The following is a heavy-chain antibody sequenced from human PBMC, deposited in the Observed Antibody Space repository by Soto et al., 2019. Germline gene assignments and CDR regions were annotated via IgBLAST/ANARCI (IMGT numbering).Heavy chain of an antibody. Sequence: QLVQSGAEVKRPGSSVKVSCKASGGDFLSYTISWVRQVPGQGPEWMGTIIPILDVAKNAQKFQGRVAITADKVASTVYRELSSLRSDDTAVYYCAQMWFGELWPCMDVWGQGTTITVSS. CDR3: AQMWFGELWPCMDV. D-gene: IGHD3-10*01. J-gene: IGHJ6*02. V-gene: IGHV1-69*02. CDR1: GGDFLSYT. CDR2: IIPILDVA.